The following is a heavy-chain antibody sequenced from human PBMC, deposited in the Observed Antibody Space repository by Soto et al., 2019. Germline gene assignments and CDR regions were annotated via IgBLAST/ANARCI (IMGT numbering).Heavy chain of an antibody. Sequence: EVQLVESGGGSVQPGGSLRLSCAASGFTFSSYWMHWVRQGPGKGLVWVSRINSDGSSTNYADSVKGGFTISRDNAKNTLYLQMNSLGAEDTAVYYCARGIRGYYGMDVWGQGTTVPVSS. CDR3: ARGIRGYYGMDV. V-gene: IGHV3-74*01. D-gene: IGHD3-10*01. CDR2: INSDGSST. J-gene: IGHJ6*02. CDR1: GFTFSSYW.